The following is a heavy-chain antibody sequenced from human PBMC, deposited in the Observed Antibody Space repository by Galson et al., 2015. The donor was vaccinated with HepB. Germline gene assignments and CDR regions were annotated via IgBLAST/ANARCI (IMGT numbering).Heavy chain of an antibody. D-gene: IGHD3-22*01. V-gene: IGHV4-59*01. CDR2: IYYSGST. CDR3: ARGNYYDSSGYLSRAFDI. Sequence: SETLSLTCTVSGGSISSYYWSWIRQPPGKGLEWIGYIYYSGSTNYNPSLKSRVTISVDTSKDQFSLKLSSVTAADTAVYYCARGNYYDSSGYLSRAFDIWGQGTMVTVSS. J-gene: IGHJ3*02. CDR1: GGSISSYY.